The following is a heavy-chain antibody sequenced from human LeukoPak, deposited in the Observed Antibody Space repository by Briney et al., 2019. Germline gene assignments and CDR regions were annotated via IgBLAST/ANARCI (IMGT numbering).Heavy chain of an antibody. CDR2: IYYSGST. CDR3: ARYNYGDESYYFDY. Sequence: SETLSLTCAVYGGSFSGYYWSWIRQPPGKGLEWIGYIYYSGSTYYNPSLKSRVTISVDTSKNQFSLKLSSVTAADTAVYYCARYNYGDESYYFDYWGQGTLVTVSS. CDR1: GGSFSGYY. D-gene: IGHD4-17*01. V-gene: IGHV4-30-4*08. J-gene: IGHJ4*02.